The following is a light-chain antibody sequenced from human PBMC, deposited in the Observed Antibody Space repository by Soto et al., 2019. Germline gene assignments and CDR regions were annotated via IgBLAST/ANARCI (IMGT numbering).Light chain of an antibody. CDR3: QQYNSYSWT. J-gene: IGKJ1*01. V-gene: IGKV1-5*01. Sequence: DIQMTQSPSTLSASVGDRVTITCRASQSISSWLAWYQQKPGKAPKLLIYDASSLESGVPSRFSGRGSGTEFTLTISSLQPDDFATYYCQQYNSYSWTFGQGTEVVIK. CDR2: DAS. CDR1: QSISSW.